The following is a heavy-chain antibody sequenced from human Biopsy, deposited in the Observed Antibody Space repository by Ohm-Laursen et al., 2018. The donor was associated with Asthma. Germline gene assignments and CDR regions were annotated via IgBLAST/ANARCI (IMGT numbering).Heavy chain of an antibody. CDR1: GFTFSRYG. CDR2: ISYDGRET. D-gene: IGHD2-21*02. Sequence: SLRLSCTASGFTFSRYGMHWVRQAPGKGPEWVALISYDGRETGYVDSVKGRFTISRDNFRNTVHLQMSSLRPEDSAVYYCTRDRFYNSVTSESFYYGVDVWGQGTTVTVSS. V-gene: IGHV3-30*03. CDR3: TRDRFYNSVTSESFYYGVDV. J-gene: IGHJ6*02.